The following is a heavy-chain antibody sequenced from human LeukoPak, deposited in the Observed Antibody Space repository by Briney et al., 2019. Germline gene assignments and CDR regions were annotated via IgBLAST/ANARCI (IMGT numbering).Heavy chain of an antibody. CDR3: ARVSVGATKLAYFDY. CDR1: GYSFTNYG. CDR2: ISPYNGNT. J-gene: IGHJ4*02. Sequence: GASVKVSCKASGYSFTNYGITWVRQAPGQGLEWMGWISPYNGNTNYAQKLQGRVTMTRDMSTSTVYMELSSLRSEDTAVYYCARVSVGATKLAYFDYWGQGTLVTVSS. V-gene: IGHV1-18*01. D-gene: IGHD1-26*01.